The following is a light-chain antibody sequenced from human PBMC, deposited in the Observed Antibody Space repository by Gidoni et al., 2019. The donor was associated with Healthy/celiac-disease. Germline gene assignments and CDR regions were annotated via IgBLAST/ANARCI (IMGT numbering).Light chain of an antibody. CDR3: SSYTSSSNWV. CDR2: DVS. Sequence: QSALTQPASGAGAPGQSITISCTVTSSDVGGYNYVSWYQQHPGKAPKLLIYDVSNRPSGVANRFSGSKSGNTASLTISGRQAEDEAEYYCSSYTSSSNWVFGGVTKLTVL. V-gene: IGLV2-14*03. CDR1: SSDVGGYNY. J-gene: IGLJ3*02.